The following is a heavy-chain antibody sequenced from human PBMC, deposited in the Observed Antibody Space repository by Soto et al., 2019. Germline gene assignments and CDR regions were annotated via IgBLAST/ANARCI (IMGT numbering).Heavy chain of an antibody. Sequence: GESLKISCKGSGYSFTSYWISWVRQMPGKGLEWMGRIDPSDSYTNYSPSFQGHVTISADKSISTAYLQWSSLKASDTAMYYCARHVRTGTRNYGMGVWGQGTTVTVSS. CDR1: GYSFTSYW. V-gene: IGHV5-10-1*01. CDR3: ARHVRTGTRNYGMGV. J-gene: IGHJ6*02. CDR2: IDPSDSYT. D-gene: IGHD1-7*01.